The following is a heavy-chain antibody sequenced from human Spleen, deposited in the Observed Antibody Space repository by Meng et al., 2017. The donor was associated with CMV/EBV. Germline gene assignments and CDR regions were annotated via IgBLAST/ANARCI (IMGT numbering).Heavy chain of an antibody. CDR3: ARGLRDHDYTTFNY. J-gene: IGHJ4*02. Sequence: SETLSLTCIVSGGSVSSGSYYWSWIRQPPGKGLESIGYIYYSVTTNYNPSLKGRVTISADTSKHQFSLRLSSVAAADTALYYCARGLRDHDYTTFNYWGQGKLVTVSS. D-gene: IGHD3-16*01. CDR2: IYYSVTT. V-gene: IGHV4-61*01. CDR1: GGSVSSGSYY.